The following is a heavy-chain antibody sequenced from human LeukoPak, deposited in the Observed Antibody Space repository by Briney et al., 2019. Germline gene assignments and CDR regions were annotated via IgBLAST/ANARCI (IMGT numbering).Heavy chain of an antibody. CDR1: GFTFSSYG. Sequence: PGGSLRLSCAASGFTFSSYGMHWVRQAPGKGLEWVAFIRYDGSNKYYADSVKGRFTISRDNSKSTLHLQMNSLIAEDTAVYYCAKDRYGDLNWFDPWGLGTLVTVSS. D-gene: IGHD4-17*01. CDR3: AKDRYGDLNWFDP. V-gene: IGHV3-30*02. J-gene: IGHJ5*02. CDR2: IRYDGSNK.